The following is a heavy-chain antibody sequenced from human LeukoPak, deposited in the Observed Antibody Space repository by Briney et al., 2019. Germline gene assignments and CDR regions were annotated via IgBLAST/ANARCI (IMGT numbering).Heavy chain of an antibody. D-gene: IGHD6-19*01. V-gene: IGHV3-23*01. CDR1: GFTFSSYA. J-gene: IGHJ4*02. CDR3: AKDGLAVAGGGPDY. Sequence: PGGSLRLACAASGFTFSSYAMSWVRQAPGKGLEWLSATSGSGGSTYYADSVKGRFTISRDNSKNTLYLQMNSLRAEDTAVYYCAKDGLAVAGGGPDYWGQGTLVTVSS. CDR2: TSGSGGST.